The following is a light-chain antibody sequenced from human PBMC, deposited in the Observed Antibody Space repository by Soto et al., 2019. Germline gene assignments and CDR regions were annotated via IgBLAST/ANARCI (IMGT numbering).Light chain of an antibody. Sequence: DIQMSQSPYTLSAKVGDRATITCRASQSISSWLAWYQQKPGKAPKLLIYKASSLESGVPSRFSGSGSGTEFTLTISSLQPDDFATYYCQQYNSYSPTWTFGQGTKVDIK. J-gene: IGKJ1*01. CDR1: QSISSW. CDR2: KAS. V-gene: IGKV1-5*03. CDR3: QQYNSYSPTWT.